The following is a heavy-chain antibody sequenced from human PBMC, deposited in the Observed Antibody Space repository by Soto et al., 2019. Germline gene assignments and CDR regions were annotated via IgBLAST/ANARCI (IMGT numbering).Heavy chain of an antibody. J-gene: IGHJ4*02. CDR3: ARPAEFDY. CDR1: GGSISSSSYY. CDR2: IYYSGST. D-gene: IGHD6-13*01. Sequence: PSETLSLTCTVSGGSISSSSYYWGWIRQPPGKGLEWIGSIYYSGSTYYNPSLKSRVTISVDTSKNQFSLKLSSVTAADTAVYYCARPAEFDYWGQGTLVTVSS. V-gene: IGHV4-39*01.